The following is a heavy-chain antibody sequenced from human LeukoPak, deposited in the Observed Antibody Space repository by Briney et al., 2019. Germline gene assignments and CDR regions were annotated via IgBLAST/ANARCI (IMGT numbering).Heavy chain of an antibody. CDR2: SHYSGTT. CDR1: GGSISSDY. D-gene: IGHD1-26*01. CDR3: ARCGIVGALGAFDI. V-gene: IGHV4-59*08. Sequence: SETLSLTCTVSGGSISSDYWSWIRQPPGKGLESIGYSHYSGTTKYNPSLKSRVTISVDTSKNQFSLKLSSVTAADTAVYYCARCGIVGALGAFDIWGQGTRVTVSS. J-gene: IGHJ3*02.